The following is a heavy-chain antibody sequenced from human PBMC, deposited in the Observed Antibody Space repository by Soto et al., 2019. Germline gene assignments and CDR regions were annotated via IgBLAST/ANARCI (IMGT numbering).Heavy chain of an antibody. D-gene: IGHD2-2*01. V-gene: IGHV3-23*01. CDR1: GFTFSSYA. Sequence: EVQLLESGGGRIQPGGSLRLSCAASGFTFSSYAMHWVLQVPGKGLQWVSGISGSGSSTYYSDSVRGRFTIYRDNSRNTLYLQMRSLRVEDTALYYCAKGDRNQPAVGDYWGQGTLVTVSS. J-gene: IGHJ4*02. CDR2: ISGSGSST. CDR3: AKGDRNQPAVGDY.